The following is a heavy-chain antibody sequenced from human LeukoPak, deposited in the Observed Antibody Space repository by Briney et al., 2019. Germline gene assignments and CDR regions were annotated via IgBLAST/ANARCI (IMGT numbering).Heavy chain of an antibody. CDR1: GGSISSYY. V-gene: IGHV4-59*01. D-gene: IGHD3-3*01. Sequence: TSSETLSLTCTVSGGSISSYYWSWIRQPPGKGLEWIGYIYYSGSTNYNPSLKSRVTISVDTSKNQFSLKLSSVTAADTAVYYCARDRQTAFWSGYGMDVWGQGTTVTVSS. CDR2: IYYSGST. J-gene: IGHJ6*02. CDR3: ARDRQTAFWSGYGMDV.